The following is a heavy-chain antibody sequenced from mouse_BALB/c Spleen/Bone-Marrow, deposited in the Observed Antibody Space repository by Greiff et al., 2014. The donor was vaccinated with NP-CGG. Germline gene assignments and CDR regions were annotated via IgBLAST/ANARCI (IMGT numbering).Heavy chain of an antibody. Sequence: EVQLQESGTVLARPGASVKMSRKASGYTFTSYWMHWVKQRPGQGLEWIGAIYPGNSDTSYNQKFKGKAKLTAVTSTSTAYMELSSLTNENSAVYYCTRSYERYYAMDYWGQGTSVTVSS. CDR1: GYTFTSYW. V-gene: IGHV1-5*01. CDR2: IYPGNSDT. D-gene: IGHD1-1*01. CDR3: TRSYERYYAMDY. J-gene: IGHJ4*01.